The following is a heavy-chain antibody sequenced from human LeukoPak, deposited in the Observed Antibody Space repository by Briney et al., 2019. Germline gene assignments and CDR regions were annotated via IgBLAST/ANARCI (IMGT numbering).Heavy chain of an antibody. J-gene: IGHJ4*02. Sequence: GGSLRLSCAVSGITLSNYGMTWVRQAPGKGLEWVAGISDTGGRTNYADSVKGRFTISRDNPKNTLYLQMNSLRAEDTAVYFCATRGFVIRVILAGSHKEAYSLDFSGPGALVTVSS. D-gene: IGHD3-22*01. CDR1: GITLSNYG. CDR2: ISDTGGRT. V-gene: IGHV3-23*01. CDR3: ATRGFVIRVILAGSHKEAYSLDF.